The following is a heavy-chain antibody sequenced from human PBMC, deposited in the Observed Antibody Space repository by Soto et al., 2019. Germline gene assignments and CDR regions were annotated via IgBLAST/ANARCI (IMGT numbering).Heavy chain of an antibody. CDR3: ARGYSHGNFDY. Sequence: SETLSLTCAVYGGSFSGYYWSWIRQPPGKGLEWIGEINHSGSTNYNPSLKSRVTISVDTSKNQFSLQLNSVTPEDTAVYYCARGYSHGNFDYWGQGTLVTVSS. V-gene: IGHV4-34*01. CDR2: INHSGST. J-gene: IGHJ4*02. D-gene: IGHD5-18*01. CDR1: GGSFSGYY.